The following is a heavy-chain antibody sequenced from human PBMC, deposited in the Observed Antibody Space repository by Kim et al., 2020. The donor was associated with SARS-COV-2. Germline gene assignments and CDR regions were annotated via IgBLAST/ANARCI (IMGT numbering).Heavy chain of an antibody. D-gene: IGHD3-3*01. CDR3: ARSENYDFWSGYYRYYFDY. CDR2: ISSSSSYT. V-gene: IGHV3-11*06. Sequence: GGSLRLSCAASGFTFSDYYMSWIRQAPGKGLEWVSYISSSSSYTNYADSVKGRFTISRDNAKNSLYLQMNSLRAEDTAVYYCARSENYDFWSGYYRYYFDYWGQGTLVTVSS. CDR1: GFTFSDYY. J-gene: IGHJ4*02.